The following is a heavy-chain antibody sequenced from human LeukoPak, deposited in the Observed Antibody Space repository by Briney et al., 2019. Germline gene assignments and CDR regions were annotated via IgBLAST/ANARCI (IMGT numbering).Heavy chain of an antibody. Sequence: GGALRLSCAASGFTFSSYGMSWVRQAPGKGLEWVSTISVSGGTTYYADSVKGRFTISRDNSKNTLYLQMNSLRVADTAVYYCAKAGLVRGGALDSWGQGTLVTVSS. CDR2: ISVSGGTT. J-gene: IGHJ4*02. V-gene: IGHV3-23*01. CDR1: GFTFSSYG. D-gene: IGHD3/OR15-3a*01. CDR3: AKAGLVRGGALDS.